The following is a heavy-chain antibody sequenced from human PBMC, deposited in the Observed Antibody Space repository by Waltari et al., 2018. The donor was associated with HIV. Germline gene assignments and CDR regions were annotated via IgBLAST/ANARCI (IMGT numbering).Heavy chain of an antibody. J-gene: IGHJ4*02. D-gene: IGHD6-19*01. CDR2: ISAYVRSQ. Sequence: QVQLVESGGGLVQPGGSLRLSCSASGFNFKNYAFHWVRQAPGQGRVGLGLISAYVRSQLYTESVQGRFIVSRDNFGNTVYFQINGVDPEDAALYFCARAARQWLIQYWGQGTLVTISS. CDR3: ARAARQWLIQY. CDR1: GFNFKNYA. V-gene: IGHV3-30*07.